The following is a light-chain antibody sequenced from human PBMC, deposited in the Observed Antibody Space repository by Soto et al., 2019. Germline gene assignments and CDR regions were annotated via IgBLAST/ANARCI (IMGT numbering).Light chain of an antibody. Sequence: QSALTQPPSASGSPGQSVTISCPGTSRDVGGYNFVSWYRQHPGKAPKLLIYAVSQRPSGVPARFSGSKSGNTASLTVSGLQAEDEADYYCSSYAGSNNVVFGGGTKLTVL. V-gene: IGLV2-8*01. CDR2: AVS. J-gene: IGLJ2*01. CDR3: SSYAGSNNVV. CDR1: SRDVGGYNF.